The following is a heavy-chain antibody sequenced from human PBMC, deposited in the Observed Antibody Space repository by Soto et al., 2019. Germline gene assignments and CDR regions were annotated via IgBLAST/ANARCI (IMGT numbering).Heavy chain of an antibody. D-gene: IGHD3-10*01. Sequence: QLQLQESGPGLVKPSETLSLTCTVSGGSVSSNLYYWVWIRQPPGKGLEWIGSVYYSGSTYSNPSLSSRGTISVDTPKNQFSLKLSSVTAADTAVYYFARRGGEHVAYGFDYWGQGTLITVSS. CDR3: ARRGGEHVAYGFDY. CDR1: GGSVSSNLYY. V-gene: IGHV4-39*01. J-gene: IGHJ4*02. CDR2: VYYSGST.